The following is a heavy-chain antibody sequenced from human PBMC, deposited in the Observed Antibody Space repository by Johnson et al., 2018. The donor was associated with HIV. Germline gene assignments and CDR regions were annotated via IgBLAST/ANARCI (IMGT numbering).Heavy chain of an antibody. CDR3: AGYGYRPEAAFDI. D-gene: IGHD5-24*01. CDR1: GFTFSTYG. V-gene: IGHV3-48*04. J-gene: IGHJ3*02. CDR2: ISSSGSTI. Sequence: VQLVESGGGVVQPGRSLRLSCAASGFTFSTYGMHWVRQAPGKGLEWVSYISSSGSTIYYADSVKGRFTISRDNAKNSLYLQMNSLRAEDTAVYYCAGYGYRPEAAFDIWGQGTMVTVSS.